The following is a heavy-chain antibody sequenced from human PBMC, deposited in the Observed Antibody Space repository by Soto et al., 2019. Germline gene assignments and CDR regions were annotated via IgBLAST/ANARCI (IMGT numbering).Heavy chain of an antibody. CDR1: VGTFSSYA. CDR2: IIPIFGTA. Sequence: QVQLVQSGAEVKKPGSSVKVSCKASVGTFSSYAISWVRQAPGQGLAWRGGIIPIFGTANYAQKFQCRVQITADESTSTAYIELSSMRSEDTALYYCARCMGNMVVVPASINTYHYYGMDVWGQGNTVTAAS. CDR3: ARCMGNMVVVPASINTYHYYGMDV. D-gene: IGHD2-2*01. J-gene: IGHJ6*02. V-gene: IGHV1-69*01.